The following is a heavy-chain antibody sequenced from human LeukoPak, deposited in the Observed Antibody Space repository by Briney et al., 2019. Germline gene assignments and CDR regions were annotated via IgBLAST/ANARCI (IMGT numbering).Heavy chain of an antibody. J-gene: IGHJ4*02. CDR2: ISYDGSNK. CDR3: ARVADIVVVPAFDY. Sequence: PGGSLRLSCAASGFTFSSYGMHWVRQAPGKGLEWVAVISYDGSNKYYADSVKGRFTISRDNSKNTLYLQMNSLRAKDTAVYYCARVADIVVVPAFDYWGQGTLVTVSS. D-gene: IGHD2-21*01. V-gene: IGHV3-30*03. CDR1: GFTFSSYG.